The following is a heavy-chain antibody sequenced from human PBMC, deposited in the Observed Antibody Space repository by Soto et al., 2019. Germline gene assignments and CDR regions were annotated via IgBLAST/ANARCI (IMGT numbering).Heavy chain of an antibody. Sequence: SVKVSCKASGGTFSSYAISWVRQAPGQGLEWMGGIIPIFGTVNYAQKFQGRVTITADESTSTAYMELSSLRSEDTAVYYCARDRIAARFSWFDPWGQGTLVTVSS. CDR2: IIPIFGTV. J-gene: IGHJ5*02. D-gene: IGHD6-6*01. CDR1: GGTFSSYA. V-gene: IGHV1-69*13. CDR3: ARDRIAARFSWFDP.